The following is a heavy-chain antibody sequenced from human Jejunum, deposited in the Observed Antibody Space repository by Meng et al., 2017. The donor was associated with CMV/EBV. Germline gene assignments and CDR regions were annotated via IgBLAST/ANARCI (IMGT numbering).Heavy chain of an antibody. D-gene: IGHD6-13*01. V-gene: IGHV3-23*01. CDR1: GFAFNPFV. CDR2: ISGGGGTT. Sequence: CTASGFAFNPFVMRWVRQAPGQGPEWVSGISGGGGTTYFADSVKGRFTISKDNSKNTLYLQMNSLRVEDTAVYYCAKGLAAARFDAWGQGTLVTVSS. J-gene: IGHJ5*02. CDR3: AKGLAAARFDA.